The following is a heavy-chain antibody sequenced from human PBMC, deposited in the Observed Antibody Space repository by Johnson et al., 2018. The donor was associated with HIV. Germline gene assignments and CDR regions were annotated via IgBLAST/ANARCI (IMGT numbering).Heavy chain of an antibody. CDR1: GFTFDDYG. CDR2: INWNGGSK. CDR3: ARDWCSNCGGDCHETIHFDI. D-gene: IGHD2-21*01. Sequence: EVQLVESGGGLVQPGGSLRLSCAASGFTFDDYGMSWVRQAPGKGLEWVRGINWNGGSKGYGDSVKGRFAISRDNAKNSLHLQMNSLRAEDTALYYCARDWCSNCGGDCHETIHFDIWGQGTMVTVSS. V-gene: IGHV3-20*04. J-gene: IGHJ3*02.